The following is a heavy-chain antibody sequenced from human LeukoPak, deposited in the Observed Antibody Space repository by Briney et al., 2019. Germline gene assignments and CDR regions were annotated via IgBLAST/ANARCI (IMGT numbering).Heavy chain of an antibody. CDR3: ARDVSAWELRDY. CDR1: GYSISSGYY. CDR2: IYHSGST. Sequence: KASETLSLTCTVSGYSISSGYYWGWIRQPPGKGLEWIGSIYHSGSTYYNPSLKSRVTIPVDTSKNQFSLKLSSVTAADTAVYYCARDVSAWELRDYWGQGTLVTVSS. D-gene: IGHD1-26*01. J-gene: IGHJ4*02. V-gene: IGHV4-38-2*02.